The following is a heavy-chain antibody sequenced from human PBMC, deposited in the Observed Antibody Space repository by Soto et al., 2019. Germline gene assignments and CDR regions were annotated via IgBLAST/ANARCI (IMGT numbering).Heavy chain of an antibody. CDR3: AKEVYDSGGYLDF. V-gene: IGHV3-30*18. J-gene: IGHJ4*02. CDR2: ISYDGSNK. D-gene: IGHD3-22*01. Sequence: QVQLVESGGGVVQPGRSLRLSCAASGFTFSSYGMHWVRQAPGKGLEWVAVISYDGSNKYYADSVKGRFTISRDNSKNPLYLQMNRLRGEDTAVYYCAKEVYDSGGYLDFWGQGTLVTVSS. CDR1: GFTFSSYG.